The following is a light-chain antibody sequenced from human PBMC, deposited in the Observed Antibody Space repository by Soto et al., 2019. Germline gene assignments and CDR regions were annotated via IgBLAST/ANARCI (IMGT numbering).Light chain of an antibody. J-gene: IGLJ2*01. CDR2: DVS. CDR3: RSYTGSSTLV. V-gene: IGLV2-14*01. Sequence: QSVLTQPASVSGSPGQSITISCTGTSSDVGGYNYVSWYQQHPGKAPKLMIYDVSNRPSGVSNRFSGSKSGNTASLTISGLQAEDEADYCCRSYTGSSTLVFGGGTKLTVL. CDR1: SSDVGGYNY.